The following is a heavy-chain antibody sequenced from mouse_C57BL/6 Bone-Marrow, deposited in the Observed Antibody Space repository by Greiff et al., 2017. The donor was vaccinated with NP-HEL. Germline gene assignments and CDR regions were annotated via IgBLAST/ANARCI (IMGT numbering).Heavy chain of an antibody. D-gene: IGHD2-3*01. V-gene: IGHV1-55*01. CDR2: IYPGSGST. J-gene: IGHJ3*01. CDR1: GYTFTSYW. Sequence: QVQLQQPGAELVKPGASVKLSCKASGYTFTSYWITWVKQRPGQGLEWIGDIYPGSGSTNYIEKFKGKATLTVDTSSSTAYMQLSSLTSEDSAVYYCALYEGYFPFAYWGQGTLVTVSA. CDR3: ALYEGYFPFAY.